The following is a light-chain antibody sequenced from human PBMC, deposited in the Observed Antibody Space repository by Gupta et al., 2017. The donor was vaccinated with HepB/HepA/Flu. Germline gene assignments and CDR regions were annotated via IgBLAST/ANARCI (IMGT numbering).Light chain of an antibody. Sequence: SYVVTQPSSVSVAPGITASITCGGNNIGNYSVHWYQQKPGQAPVLIISFDAFRPSGIPERISGSNSGNTATLTITRVEAGDEADYYCQVWDNGSDHYVFGSGTTVTVL. J-gene: IGLJ1*01. V-gene: IGLV3-21*04. CDR1: NIGNYS. CDR3: QVWDNGSDHYV. CDR2: FDA.